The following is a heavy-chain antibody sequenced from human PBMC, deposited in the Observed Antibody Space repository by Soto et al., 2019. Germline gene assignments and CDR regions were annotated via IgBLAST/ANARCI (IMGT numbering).Heavy chain of an antibody. CDR1: GGSIRSGGYS. CDR3: ARAKAPLYSSSWYWFDP. D-gene: IGHD6-13*01. J-gene: IGHJ5*02. CDR2: IYHSGST. Sequence: SETLCLTYAVSGGSIRSGGYSWSWIRQPPGKGLEWIGYIYHSGSTVYNPSFKSRVTISVDTSKNQFSLKLSSVTAADTAVYYCARAKAPLYSSSWYWFDPWGQGTLVTVSS. V-gene: IGHV4-30-2*01.